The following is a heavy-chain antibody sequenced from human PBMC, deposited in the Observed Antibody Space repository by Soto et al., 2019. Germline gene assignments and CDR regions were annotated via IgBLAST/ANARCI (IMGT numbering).Heavy chain of an antibody. Sequence: ASVKVSCKASGYTFTFYGISWVRQALGQGLEWMGWISASNGNTNYAQNFQGRVTMTTDTSTSIVYMELRSLTSDDTAVYYCARVAVAGPHFDYWGQGTLVTVSS. V-gene: IGHV1-18*01. CDR3: ARVAVAGPHFDY. D-gene: IGHD6-19*01. CDR1: GYTFTFYG. CDR2: ISASNGNT. J-gene: IGHJ4*02.